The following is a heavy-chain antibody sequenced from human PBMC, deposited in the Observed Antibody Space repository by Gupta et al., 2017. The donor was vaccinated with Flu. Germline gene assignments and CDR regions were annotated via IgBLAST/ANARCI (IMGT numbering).Heavy chain of an antibody. Sequence: EVQLVESGGGLVQPGGSLRLSCAASGFTFSSSDMHWVRQANGKGLEWVSAIGTAGDTYYPGSVKGRFTISRENAKNSLYLQMNSLRAGDTAVYYCARSLHLFGSGTPTGYYGMDVWGQGTTVTVSS. J-gene: IGHJ6*02. CDR2: IGTAGDT. CDR3: ARSLHLFGSGTPTGYYGMDV. D-gene: IGHD3-10*01. V-gene: IGHV3-13*01. CDR1: GFTFSSSD.